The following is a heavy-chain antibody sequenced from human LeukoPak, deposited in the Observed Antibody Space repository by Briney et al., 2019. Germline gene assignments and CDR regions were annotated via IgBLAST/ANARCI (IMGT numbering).Heavy chain of an antibody. CDR2: ISSSSSYI. CDR3: ARYCSSTSCLVHGFDP. Sequence: GGSLRLSCAASGFTVSSNYMSWVRQAPGKGLEWVSSISSSSSYIYYADSVKGRFTISRDNAKNSLYLQMNSLRAEDTAVYYCARYCSSTSCLVHGFDPWGQGTLVTVSS. J-gene: IGHJ5*02. CDR1: GFTVSSNY. V-gene: IGHV3-21*01. D-gene: IGHD2-2*01.